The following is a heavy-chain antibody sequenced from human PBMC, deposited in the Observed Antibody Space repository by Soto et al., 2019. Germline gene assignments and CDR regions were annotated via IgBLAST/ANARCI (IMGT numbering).Heavy chain of an antibody. CDR2: ISGSGTST. CDR3: AKTEQWLIAYFDY. V-gene: IGHV3-23*01. D-gene: IGHD6-19*01. CDR1: GFTFSSYA. Sequence: EVQLLESGGGLVQPGGSLRLSCAASGFTFSSYAMSWVRQAPGKGPEWVSAISGSGTSTYYADSVKGRFTISRDNSKNMLYLQMNSLRAEDTAVYYCAKTEQWLIAYFDYWGQGTLVTVSS. J-gene: IGHJ4*02.